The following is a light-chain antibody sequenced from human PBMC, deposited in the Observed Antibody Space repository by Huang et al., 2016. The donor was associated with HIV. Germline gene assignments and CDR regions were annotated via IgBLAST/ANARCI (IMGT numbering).Light chain of an antibody. CDR2: DTS. CDR3: QQRGTWPEFT. V-gene: IGKV3-11*01. CDR1: QSVSSN. Sequence: EIVLTQSPATLSLSPGERATLSCRASQSVSSNLAWYQQRPGQAPRLLIYDTSIRATGIPARFSGSGSGTDFTLTISSLEPADVSVYYCQQRGTWPEFTFGGGTQVEIK. J-gene: IGKJ4*01.